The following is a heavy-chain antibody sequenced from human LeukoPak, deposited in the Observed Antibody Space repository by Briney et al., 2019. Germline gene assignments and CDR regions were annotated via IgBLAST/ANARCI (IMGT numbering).Heavy chain of an antibody. J-gene: IGHJ5*02. D-gene: IGHD3-10*01. CDR3: ARDALGFGELFTTNWFDP. CDR1: GFTFSSYW. Sequence: GGSLRLSCAASGFTFSSYWMHWVRHAPGKGLVWVSRINSDGSSTSYADSVKGRFTISRDNAKNTLYLQMNSLRAEDSAVYYCARDALGFGELFTTNWFDPWGQGTLVTVSS. CDR2: INSDGSST. V-gene: IGHV3-74*01.